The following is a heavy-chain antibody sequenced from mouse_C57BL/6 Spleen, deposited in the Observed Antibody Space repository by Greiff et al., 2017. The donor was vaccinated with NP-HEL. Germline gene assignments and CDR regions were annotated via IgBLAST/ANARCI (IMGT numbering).Heavy chain of an antibody. CDR1: GYSITSGYY. D-gene: IGHD2-1*01. CDR2: ISYDGST. CDR3: AREGVFYYGNCERSAMDY. Sequence: EVQLQQSGPGLVKPSPSLSLSCSVSGYSITSGYYWYWIRQFPGNQLECMGFISYDGSTNYNPSLKNRTSITLDTSTNPFFLKLKSVTTEDTATYYCAREGVFYYGNCERSAMDYWGQGTSVTVSA. V-gene: IGHV3-6*01. J-gene: IGHJ4*01.